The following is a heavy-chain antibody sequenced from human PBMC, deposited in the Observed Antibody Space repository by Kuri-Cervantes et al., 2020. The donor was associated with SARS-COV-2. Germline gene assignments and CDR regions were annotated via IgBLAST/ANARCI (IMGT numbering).Heavy chain of an antibody. V-gene: IGHV4-39*07. J-gene: IGHJ6*02. CDR1: GASINNNVYY. CDR2: IYYSGST. Sequence: SETLSLTCTVSGASINNNVYYWVWIRQPPGKGLEWIGSIYYSGSTYYNPSLKSRVTISVDTSKNQFSLKLSSVTAADTAVYYCASAWGYCSSTSCYNAPYYYYGMDVWGQGTTVTVSS. CDR3: ASAWGYCSSTSCYNAPYYYYGMDV. D-gene: IGHD2-2*02.